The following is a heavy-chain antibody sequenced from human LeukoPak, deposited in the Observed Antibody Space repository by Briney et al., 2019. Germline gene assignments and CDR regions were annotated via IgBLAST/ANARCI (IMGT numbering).Heavy chain of an antibody. CDR2: VNPNSGGT. Sequence: ASVKVSCKASRYTFTGYYMHWVRQAPGQGLEWMGWVNPNSGGTNYAQKFQGRVTMTRDTSISTAYLELSRLRSDDTAVYYCARSITIFGVVTPTHYFDYWGQGTLVTVSS. CDR1: RYTFTGYY. V-gene: IGHV1-2*02. CDR3: ARSITIFGVVTPTHYFDY. J-gene: IGHJ4*02. D-gene: IGHD3-3*01.